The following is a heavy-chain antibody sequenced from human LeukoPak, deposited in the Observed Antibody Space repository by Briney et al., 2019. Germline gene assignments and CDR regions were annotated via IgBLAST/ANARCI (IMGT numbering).Heavy chain of an antibody. J-gene: IGHJ5*02. CDR3: ARDSSGSNWFDP. D-gene: IGHD3-22*01. CDR2: MNPNSGNT. V-gene: IGHV1-8*01. CDR1: GYTFTSYD. Sequence: ASVKVSYKASGYTFTSYDINWVRQATGQGLEWMGWMNPNSGNTGYAQKFQGRVTMTRNTSISTAYMELSSLRSEDTAVYYCARDSSGSNWFDPWGQGTLVTVSS.